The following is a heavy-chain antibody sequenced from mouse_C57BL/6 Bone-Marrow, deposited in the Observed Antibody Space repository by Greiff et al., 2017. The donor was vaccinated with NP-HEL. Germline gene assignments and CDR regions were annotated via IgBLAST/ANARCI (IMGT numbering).Heavy chain of an antibody. V-gene: IGHV1-55*01. CDR1: GYTFTSYW. CDR2: IYPGSGST. J-gene: IGHJ3*01. D-gene: IGHD2-4*01. Sequence: QVQLQQPGAELVKPGASVKMSCKASGYTFTSYWITWVKQRPGQGLEWIGDIYPGSGSTNYTEKFKSKATLTVDTSSSTAYMQLSSLTSEDSAVYYCASPYDYDEGFAYWGQGTLVTVSA. CDR3: ASPYDYDEGFAY.